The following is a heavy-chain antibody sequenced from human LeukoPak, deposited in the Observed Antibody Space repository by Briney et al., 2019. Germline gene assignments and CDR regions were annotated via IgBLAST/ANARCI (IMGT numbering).Heavy chain of an antibody. Sequence: GGSLRLSCAASGFTFSSYSINWVRQAPGKGLEWVSYISSSSTIYYADSVKGRFTISRDNAKNSLYLQLNSLRAEDTAVYYCARDSCSGGSCYLDYWGQGTLVTVSS. CDR3: ARDSCSGGSCYLDY. D-gene: IGHD2-15*01. CDR2: ISSSSTI. J-gene: IGHJ4*02. V-gene: IGHV3-48*01. CDR1: GFTFSSYS.